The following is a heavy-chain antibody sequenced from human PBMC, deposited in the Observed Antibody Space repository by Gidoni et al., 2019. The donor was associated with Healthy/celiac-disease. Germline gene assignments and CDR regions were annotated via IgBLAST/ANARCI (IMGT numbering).Heavy chain of an antibody. CDR2: ISYDGSNK. CDR1: GFTFSSYA. J-gene: IGHJ6*02. CDR3: ARDGDYGDYELYYYGMDV. Sequence: QVQLVESGGGVVQPGRSLRLSCAASGFTFSSYAMHWVRQAPGKGLEWVAVISYDGSNKYYADSVKGRFTISRDNSKNTLYLQMNSLRAEDTAVYYCARDGDYGDYELYYYGMDVWGQGTTVTVSS. D-gene: IGHD4-17*01. V-gene: IGHV3-30-3*01.